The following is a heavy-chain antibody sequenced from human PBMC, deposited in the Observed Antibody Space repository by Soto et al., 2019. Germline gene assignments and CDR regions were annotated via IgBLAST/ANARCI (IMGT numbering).Heavy chain of an antibody. D-gene: IGHD6-13*01. CDR2: ISSSGDST. V-gene: IGHV3-23*01. Sequence: PGGSLRLSCAASGFIFRTYAMNWVRQAPGKGLEWVSAISSSGDSTYYAESVGGRFTISRDNAKNSLHLQMNSLSAEDTAFYYCVKDESINWYSGHFRHWGQGTLVTVSS. J-gene: IGHJ1*01. CDR1: GFIFRTYA. CDR3: VKDESINWYSGHFRH.